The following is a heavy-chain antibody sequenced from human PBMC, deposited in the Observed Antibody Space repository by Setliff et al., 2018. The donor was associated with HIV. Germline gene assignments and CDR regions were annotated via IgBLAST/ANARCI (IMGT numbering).Heavy chain of an antibody. CDR3: ARDYYDSSGYIFFPGLPDY. Sequence: SVKVSCKASGGTFSSYAISWVRQAPGQGLEWTGGIIPISGTVNYAQKFWGRVTITTHESTSTAYMELSSLRSEDTAGYYCARDYYDSSGYIFFPGLPDYWGQGTLVTVSS. V-gene: IGHV1-69*05. CDR2: IIPISGTV. J-gene: IGHJ4*02. CDR1: GGTFSSYA. D-gene: IGHD3-22*01.